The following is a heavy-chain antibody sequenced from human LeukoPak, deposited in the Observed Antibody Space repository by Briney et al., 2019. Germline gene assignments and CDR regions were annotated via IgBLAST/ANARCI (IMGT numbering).Heavy chain of an antibody. J-gene: IGHJ4*02. CDR3: ARVSRGYDILY. CDR2: IYHSGNT. V-gene: IGHV4-38-2*02. Sequence: SETLSLTCTVSNYSITSGYYWGWIRQPPGKGLEWIGSIYHSGNTYYNPSLKSRVTISVDTSKNQFSLNLSSVTAADTAVYYCARVSRGYDILYWGQGTLVTVSS. CDR1: NYSITSGYY. D-gene: IGHD3-9*01.